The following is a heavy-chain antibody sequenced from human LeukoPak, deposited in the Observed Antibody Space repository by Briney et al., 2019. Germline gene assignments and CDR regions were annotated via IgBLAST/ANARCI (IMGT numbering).Heavy chain of an antibody. V-gene: IGHV3-53*01. D-gene: IGHD2-15*01. CDR1: GFTVSNDY. Sequence: PGGSLRLSCAASGFTVSNDYMTWVRQAPGKGLEWVSVIHGGGNTYYADSVKGRFAISRHNSNNTLYLQMNSLRADDTAVYYCAKPSSAATPGYWGQGTLVTVSS. CDR3: AKPSSAATPGY. CDR2: IHGGGNT. J-gene: IGHJ4*02.